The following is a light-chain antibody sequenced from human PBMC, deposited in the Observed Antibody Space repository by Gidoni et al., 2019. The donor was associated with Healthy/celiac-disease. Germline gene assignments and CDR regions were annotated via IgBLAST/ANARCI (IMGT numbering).Light chain of an antibody. CDR2: GAS. CDR3: PQYGSL. Sequence: EIVLTQSPGTLSLSPGERATLSCRASQSVSSSSLAWYPQKPGQAPRLLIYGASSRATGIPDRFSGSGSGTDFTLTISRLEPEDFAVYSCPQYGSLFGPGTKVDIK. V-gene: IGKV3-20*01. J-gene: IGKJ3*01. CDR1: QSVSSSS.